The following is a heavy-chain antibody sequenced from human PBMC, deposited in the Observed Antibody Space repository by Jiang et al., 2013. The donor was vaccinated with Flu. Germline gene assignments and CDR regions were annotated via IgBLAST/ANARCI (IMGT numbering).Heavy chain of an antibody. V-gene: IGHV4-34*01. CDR2: INHSGST. Sequence: LLKPSETLSLTCAVYGGSFSGYYWSWIRQPPGKGLEWIGEINHSGSTNYNPSLKSRVTISVDTSKNQFSLKLSSVTAADTAVYYCARDSNYYYGMDVWGQGTTVTVSS. CDR3: ARDSNYYYGMDV. J-gene: IGHJ6*02. CDR1: GGSFSGYY. D-gene: IGHD2/OR15-2a*01.